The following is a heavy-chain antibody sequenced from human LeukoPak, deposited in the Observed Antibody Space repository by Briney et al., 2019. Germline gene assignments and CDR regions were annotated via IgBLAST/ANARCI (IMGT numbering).Heavy chain of an antibody. Sequence: GASVKVSCKASGYTFTSYAMHWVRQAPGQRLEWMGWINAGNGNTKYSQAFQGRVTITRDTSATTAYLELSSLRSEDMAVYYCARSPAVLLWFGELFAPFDYWGQGTLVTVSS. J-gene: IGHJ4*02. CDR3: ARSPAVLLWFGELFAPFDY. CDR2: INAGNGNT. D-gene: IGHD3-10*01. V-gene: IGHV1-3*03. CDR1: GYTFTSYA.